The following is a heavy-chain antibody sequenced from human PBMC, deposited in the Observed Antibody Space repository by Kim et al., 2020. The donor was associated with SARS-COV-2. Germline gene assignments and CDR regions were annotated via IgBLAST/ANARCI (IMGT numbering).Heavy chain of an antibody. CDR2: INAGNGNT. J-gene: IGHJ5*02. D-gene: IGHD6-19*01. CDR1: GYTFTSYA. CDR3: AREWLVAGTGNWFDP. V-gene: IGHV1-3*01. Sequence: ASVKVSCKASGYTFTSYAMHWVRQAPGQRLEWMGWINAGNGNTKYSQKFQGRVTITRDTSASTAYMELSSLRSEDTAVYYCAREWLVAGTGNWFDPWGQGTLVTVSS.